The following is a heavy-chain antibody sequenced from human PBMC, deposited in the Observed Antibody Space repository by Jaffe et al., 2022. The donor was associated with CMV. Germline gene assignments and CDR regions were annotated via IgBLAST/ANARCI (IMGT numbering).Heavy chain of an antibody. J-gene: IGHJ4*02. D-gene: IGHD3-10*01. CDR2: INHSGST. CDR1: GGSFSGYY. Sequence: QVQLQQWGAGLLKPSETLSLTCAVYGGSFSGYYWSWIRQPPGKGLEWIGEINHSGSTNYNPSLKSRVTISVDTSKNQFSLKLSSVTAADTAVYYCARGPRLLWFGEFIDYWGQGTLVTVSS. CDR3: ARGPRLLWFGEFIDY. V-gene: IGHV4-34*01.